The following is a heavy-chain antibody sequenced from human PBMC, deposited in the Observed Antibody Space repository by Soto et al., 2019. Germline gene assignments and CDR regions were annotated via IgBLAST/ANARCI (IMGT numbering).Heavy chain of an antibody. J-gene: IGHJ4*02. Sequence: ASVKVSCKASGSSFSSDDINWVRQANGQGLEWMGWMSPNSGNTGYAQKFQGRVTMTRDTSISTAYMELTSLRSEDTAVYYCARGETNWGYSFHYWGQGTLVTVSS. CDR1: GSSFSSDD. CDR2: MSPNSGNT. V-gene: IGHV1-8*01. CDR3: ARGETNWGYSFHY. D-gene: IGHD7-27*01.